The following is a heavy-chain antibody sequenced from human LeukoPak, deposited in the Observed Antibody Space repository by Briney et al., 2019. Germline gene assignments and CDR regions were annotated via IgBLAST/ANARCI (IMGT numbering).Heavy chain of an antibody. J-gene: IGHJ4*02. Sequence: SETLSLTCAVYGGSFSGYYWSWIRQPPGKGLEWIGEINHSGSTNYNPSLKSRVTISVDTSKNRFSLKLSSVTAADTAVYYCARPHFDYWGQGTLVTVSS. CDR3: ARPHFDY. CDR1: GGSFSGYY. V-gene: IGHV4-34*01. CDR2: INHSGST.